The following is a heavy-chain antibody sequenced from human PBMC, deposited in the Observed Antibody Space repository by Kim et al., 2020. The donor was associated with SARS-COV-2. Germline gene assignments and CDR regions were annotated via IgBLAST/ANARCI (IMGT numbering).Heavy chain of an antibody. CDR3: ARGDVLSHY. Sequence: GGSTGYDDSLKGLFTLDRDNAKNSLDLQMNSLRAEDTALYYCARGDVLSHYWGQGTLVTVSS. J-gene: IGHJ4*02. CDR2: GGST. D-gene: IGHD3-16*01. V-gene: IGHV3-20*03.